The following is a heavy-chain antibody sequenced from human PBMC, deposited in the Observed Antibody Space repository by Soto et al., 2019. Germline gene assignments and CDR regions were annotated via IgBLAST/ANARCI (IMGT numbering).Heavy chain of an antibody. Sequence: GGSLRLSCSASGFTFGGYAISWVRLAPGKGMELVGFIRSKAYYGTTEYAASERGRFTISRDDSSSIDYFRVSGLKSEDTAVYFCTRAKFLVENAPNKFDNWGQCTPVTDSS. CDR3: TRAKFLVENAPNKFDN. D-gene: IGHD3-3*01. CDR2: IRSKAYYGTT. J-gene: IGHJ4*02. V-gene: IGHV3-49*04. CDR1: GFTFGGYA.